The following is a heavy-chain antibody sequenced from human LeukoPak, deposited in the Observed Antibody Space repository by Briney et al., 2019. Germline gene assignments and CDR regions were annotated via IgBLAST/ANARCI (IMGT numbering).Heavy chain of an antibody. CDR1: GYTLTELS. V-gene: IGHV1-24*01. J-gene: IGHJ4*02. Sequence: ASVKVSCKVSGYTLTELSMHWVRQAPGKGLEWMGGFDPEDGETIYAQKFQGRVTMTEDTSTDTAYMELSSLRSEDTAVYYCATLGRAYYDILTGYYKFKRGWYYFDYWGQGTLVTVSS. CDR3: ATLGRAYYDILTGYYKFKRGWYYFDY. D-gene: IGHD3-9*01. CDR2: FDPEDGET.